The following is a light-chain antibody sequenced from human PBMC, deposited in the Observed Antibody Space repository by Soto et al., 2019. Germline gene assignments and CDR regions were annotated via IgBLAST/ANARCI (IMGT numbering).Light chain of an antibody. J-gene: IGLJ1*01. Sequence: QSALAQPASVSGSPGQSITISCTGASSEFATYNLVSWYQHHPGKAPKLVIFEGSRRPSGVSGRFSGSKSGNTASLTISGLQADDTADYYCCSYASYSIVFGTGTKSPS. CDR2: EGS. V-gene: IGLV2-23*03. CDR3: CSYASYSIV. CDR1: SSEFATYNL.